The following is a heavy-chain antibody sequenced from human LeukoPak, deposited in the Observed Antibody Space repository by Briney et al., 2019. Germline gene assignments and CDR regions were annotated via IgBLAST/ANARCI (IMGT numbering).Heavy chain of an antibody. CDR3: ARETNYVAAPIDC. J-gene: IGHJ4*02. CDR2: IYHSGST. V-gene: IGHV4-4*02. D-gene: IGHD3-10*02. Sequence: GSLRLSCAASGFTFSSYSMNWVRQAPGKGLEWIGDIYHSGSTNYNPSLKSRLTISVDKSKNQFSLKLTSVTAADTAVYYCARETNYVAAPIDCWGPGTLVTVSS. CDR1: GFTFSSYSM.